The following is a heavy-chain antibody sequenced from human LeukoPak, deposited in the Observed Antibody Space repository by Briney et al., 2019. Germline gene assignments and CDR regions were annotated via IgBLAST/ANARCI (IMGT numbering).Heavy chain of an antibody. CDR1: GFTFSSNS. J-gene: IGHJ4*02. Sequence: GGSLRLSCAASGFTFSSNSMNWVRQAPGKGLEWVSYISSSSGTIYYADSVKGRFTISRDNAKNSLYLQMNSLRAEDTAVYYCPLELGEGFDYWGQGTLVTVSS. CDR2: ISSSSGTI. D-gene: IGHD1-7*01. V-gene: IGHV3-48*01. CDR3: PLELGEGFDY.